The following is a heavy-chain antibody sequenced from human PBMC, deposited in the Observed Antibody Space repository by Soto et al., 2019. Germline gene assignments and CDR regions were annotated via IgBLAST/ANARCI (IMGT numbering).Heavy chain of an antibody. CDR2: LGTADHNI. V-gene: IGHV3-23*01. CDR3: VNTLGEYLYFFDQ. D-gene: IGHD3-10*01. Sequence: EVQLLESGGGLVQPGGSLRLSCAGSGFTLSRYATSWVRQAPGKGLEWISGLGTADHNIFYADSVRGRFTISRDNSKNTFYLQMNSLRAEDTAVYYCVNTLGEYLYFFDQWGQGIQVTVSS. J-gene: IGHJ4*02. CDR1: GFTLSRYA.